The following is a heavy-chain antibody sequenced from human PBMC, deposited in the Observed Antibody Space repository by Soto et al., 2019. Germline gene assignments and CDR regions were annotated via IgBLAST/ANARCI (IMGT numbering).Heavy chain of an antibody. V-gene: IGHV3-11*01. D-gene: IGHD4-17*01. CDR3: ARDYGVNDAFDM. J-gene: IGHJ3*02. CDR2: ISSSGSTK. CDR1: GFTFSDYY. Sequence: QVQLVESGGGLVKPGGSLRLSCAASGFTFSDYYMTWIRQAPVKGLEYISYISSSGSTKYYADSVRGRFTISRDNAKNSLYLQRNGLRAEDTAVYYCARDYGVNDAFDMWGQGTMVTVSS.